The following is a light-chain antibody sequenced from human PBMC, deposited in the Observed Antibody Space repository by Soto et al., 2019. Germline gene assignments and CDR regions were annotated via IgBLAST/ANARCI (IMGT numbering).Light chain of an antibody. J-gene: IGKJ2*01. CDR1: QSVSNW. CDR3: QQYNSYPYT. Sequence: DIQMTQSPSILSASVGDRVTITCRASQSVSNWLAWYQQKPGKAPKVLIYKASSLESGVPSRFSGSGSGTEFTLTISSLQPDDFATYYCQQYNSYPYTFGQGTKLEIK. V-gene: IGKV1-5*03. CDR2: KAS.